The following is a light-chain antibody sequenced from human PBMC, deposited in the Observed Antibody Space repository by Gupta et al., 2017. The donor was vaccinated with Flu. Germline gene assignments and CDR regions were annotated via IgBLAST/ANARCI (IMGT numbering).Light chain of an antibody. CDR2: EGS. Sequence: QSALTQPASVSGSPGQSITLSCTGTSSDVGSYNLVSWYQQHPGKAPKLMIYEGSKRPSGVSNRFSGSKSGNTASLTISGLQAEDEADYYCCSYAGSSIPYVFGTGTKVTVL. CDR3: CSYAGSSIPYV. CDR1: SSDVGSYNL. V-gene: IGLV2-23*01. J-gene: IGLJ1*01.